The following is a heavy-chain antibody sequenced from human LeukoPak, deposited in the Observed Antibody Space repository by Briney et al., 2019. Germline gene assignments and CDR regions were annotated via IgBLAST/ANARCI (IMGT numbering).Heavy chain of an antibody. CDR1: GFSFSSYE. CDR3: ARFGDAFDI. V-gene: IGHV3-48*03. D-gene: IGHD3-10*01. CDR2: ISSGGRTI. J-gene: IGHJ3*02. Sequence: PGGTLRLSCAASGFSFSSYEMNWVRQAPGKGLERVSYISSGGRTIYYADSVKGRFTISRDNAKNSLYLQMSSLRAEDTAVYYCARFGDAFDIWGQGTMVTVSS.